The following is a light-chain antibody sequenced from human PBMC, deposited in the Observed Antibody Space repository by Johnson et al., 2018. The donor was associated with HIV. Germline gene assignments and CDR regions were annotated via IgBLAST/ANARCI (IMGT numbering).Light chain of an antibody. J-gene: IGLJ1*01. CDR1: SSNIGNNY. CDR2: ENN. V-gene: IGLV1-51*02. CDR3: GTWDSSLNV. Sequence: QPVLTQPPSVSAAPGQKVTISCSGSSSNIGNNYVSWYQQIPGTAPKLLIYENNKRPSGIPDRFSGSKSGTSAALGITGLQTGDAADYYCGTWDSSLNVFGTGTKVTVL.